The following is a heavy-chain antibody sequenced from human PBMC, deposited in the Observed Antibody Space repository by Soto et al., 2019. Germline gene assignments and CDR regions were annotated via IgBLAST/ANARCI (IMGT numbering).Heavy chain of an antibody. CDR2: IWYDGSNK. Sequence: ESGGGVVQPGRSLRLSCAASGFTFSSYGMHWVRQAPGKGLEWVAVIWYDGSNKYYADSVKGRFTISRDNSKNTLYLQMNSLRAEDTAVYYCARPYYYDSWALSYWGQGTLVTVSS. CDR1: GFTFSSYG. J-gene: IGHJ4*02. D-gene: IGHD3-22*01. CDR3: ARPYYYDSWALSY. V-gene: IGHV3-33*01.